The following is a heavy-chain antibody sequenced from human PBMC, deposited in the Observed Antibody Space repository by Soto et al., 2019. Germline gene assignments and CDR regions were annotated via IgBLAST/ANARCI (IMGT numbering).Heavy chain of an antibody. CDR1: GFTFDDYA. D-gene: IGHD2-2*01. CDR3: AKDAAMILY. Sequence: GGFLRLSCAASGFTFDDYAMHWVRQAPGKGLEWVSGISWNSGSIGYADSVKGRFTISRDNAKNSLYLQMNSLRAEDTALYYCAKDAAMILYWGQGTLVTVSS. V-gene: IGHV3-9*01. CDR2: ISWNSGSI. J-gene: IGHJ4*02.